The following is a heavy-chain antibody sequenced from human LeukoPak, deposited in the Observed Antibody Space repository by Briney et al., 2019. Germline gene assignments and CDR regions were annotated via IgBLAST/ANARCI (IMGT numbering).Heavy chain of an antibody. CDR3: AKDRSFEGYCSSTSCYLGFDY. J-gene: IGHJ4*02. Sequence: PGGSLRLSCAAPGFTFSSYGMHWVRQAPGKGLEWVAVISYDGSNKYYADSVKGRFTISRDNSKNTLYLQMNSLRAEDTAVYYCAKDRSFEGYCSSTSCYLGFDYWGQGTLVTVSS. D-gene: IGHD2-2*01. V-gene: IGHV3-30*18. CDR1: GFTFSSYG. CDR2: ISYDGSNK.